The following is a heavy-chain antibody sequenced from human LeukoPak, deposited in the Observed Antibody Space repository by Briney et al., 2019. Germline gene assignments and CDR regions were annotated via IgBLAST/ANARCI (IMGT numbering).Heavy chain of an antibody. D-gene: IGHD6-13*01. CDR2: ISSSSSYI. Sequence: GGSLRLSCAASGFTFSSYSMNWVRQAPGKGLEWVSSISSSSSYISYADSVKGRFTISRDNAKNSLYLQMNSLRAEDTAVYYCARDRTRGGSSWYETYYGMDVWGQGTTVTVSS. J-gene: IGHJ6*02. CDR1: GFTFSSYS. V-gene: IGHV3-21*01. CDR3: ARDRTRGGSSWYETYYGMDV.